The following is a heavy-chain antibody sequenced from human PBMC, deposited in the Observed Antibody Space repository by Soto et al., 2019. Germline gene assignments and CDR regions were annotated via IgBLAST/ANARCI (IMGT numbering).Heavy chain of an antibody. Sequence: SGTLSVTCTVSVGSITPSYWGWIRRPPGKGLDLIAYIYDTGISGYTPSTSYNPSLKSRVTMSVDTSKSQFSLKLTSVTAADTAVYYCARGEDAFFYYGLDVWGHGITVTVSS. CDR2: IYDTGISGYTPST. J-gene: IGHJ6*01. CDR3: ARGEDAFFYYGLDV. V-gene: IGHV4-59*01. CDR1: VGSITPSY.